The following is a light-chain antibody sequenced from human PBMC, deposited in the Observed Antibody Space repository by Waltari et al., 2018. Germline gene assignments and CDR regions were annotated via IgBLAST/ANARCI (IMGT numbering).Light chain of an antibody. CDR3: QQYFSTPYT. CDR2: WAS. J-gene: IGKJ2*01. CDR1: RSVLDTPNNKIY. Sequence: DIVMTQSPDSLAVSLGERATIYCTSSRSVLDTPNNKIYLAWYQRKAGQSPKLLISWASTRESGVPDRFSGSGSGTDFTLTISSLQAEDVAVYYCQQYFSTPYTFGQGTKLEIK. V-gene: IGKV4-1*01.